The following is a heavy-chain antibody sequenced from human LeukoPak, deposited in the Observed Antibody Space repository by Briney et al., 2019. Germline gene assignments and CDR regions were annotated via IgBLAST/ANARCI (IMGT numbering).Heavy chain of an antibody. Sequence: GGSLRLSCAASGFTFSSYAMHWVRQAPGKGLEWVAVISYDGSNKYYADSVKGRFTISRDNSKNTLYLQMNSLRAEDTAVYYCARAVGIVDTAMAIFDYWGQGTLVTVSS. CDR1: GFTFSSYA. CDR2: ISYDGSNK. D-gene: IGHD5-18*01. V-gene: IGHV3-30-3*01. CDR3: ARAVGIVDTAMAIFDY. J-gene: IGHJ4*02.